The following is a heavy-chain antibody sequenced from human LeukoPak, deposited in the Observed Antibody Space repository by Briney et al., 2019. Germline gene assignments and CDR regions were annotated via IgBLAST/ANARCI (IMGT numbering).Heavy chain of an antibody. D-gene: IGHD2-2*01. J-gene: IGHJ4*02. V-gene: IGHV3-48*03. CDR1: GFSFSSYE. CDR2: ISSSGTTI. CDR3: ARRYCSSTSCLFDY. Sequence: PGGSLRLSCAASGFSFSSYEMNWVRQAPGKGLEWVSHISSSGTTIYYADSVKGRFTISRDNAKNSPYLQMNSLRAEDTAVYYCARRYCSSTSCLFDYWGQGTLVTVSS.